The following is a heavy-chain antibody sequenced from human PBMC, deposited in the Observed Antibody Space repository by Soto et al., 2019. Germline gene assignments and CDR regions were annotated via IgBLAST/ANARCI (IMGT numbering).Heavy chain of an antibody. CDR1: GGTFSRYG. V-gene: IGHV1-69*01. Sequence: QVQLVQSGAEVKKPGSSVKVSCKASGGTFSRYGISWVRQAPGQGLQWMGGIIPIFGAANYGQKFQGRVTITADESTSTAYMELRSLTSEDTAVYYCARDEGKQQLGAAYFQHWGQGTLVIVSS. J-gene: IGHJ1*01. CDR2: IIPIFGAA. CDR3: ARDEGKQQLGAAYFQH. D-gene: IGHD6-13*01.